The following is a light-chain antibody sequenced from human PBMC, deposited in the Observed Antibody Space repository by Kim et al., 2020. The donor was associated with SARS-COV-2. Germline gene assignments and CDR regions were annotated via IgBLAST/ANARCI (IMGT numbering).Light chain of an antibody. V-gene: IGKV3-20*01. CDR1: QSVSCNY. Sequence: PGEMDTPCCRGSQSVSCNYSAWYHQKDGQAPRHLMYAASSWATGILDRYSGSGSQTDFTVNIKGLEPEDTGLYYCGQYGTTNGYKFGQGTKLEI. J-gene: IGKJ2*01. CDR2: AAS. CDR3: GQYGTTNGYK.